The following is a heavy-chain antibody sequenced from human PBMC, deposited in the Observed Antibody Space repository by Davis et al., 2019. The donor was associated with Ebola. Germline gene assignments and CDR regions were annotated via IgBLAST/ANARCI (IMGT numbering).Heavy chain of an antibody. J-gene: IGHJ6*04. V-gene: IGHV3-7*01. CDR3: ARYYYGSGTPDGMDV. D-gene: IGHD3-10*01. CDR1: GFTFSNYW. CDR2: IKQDGSEK. Sequence: GESLKISCAASGFTFSNYWMSWVRQAPGKGLEWVANIKQDGSEKYYVDSVKGRFTISRDNAKNSLYLQMNSLRAEDTAVYYCARYYYGSGTPDGMDVWGKGTTVTVSS.